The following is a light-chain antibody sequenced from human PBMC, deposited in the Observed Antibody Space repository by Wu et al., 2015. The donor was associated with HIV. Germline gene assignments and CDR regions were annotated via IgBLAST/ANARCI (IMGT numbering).Light chain of an antibody. CDR1: QSITSNY. CDR2: GTS. V-gene: IGKV3-20*01. CDR3: QHYGNSPYT. Sequence: DILLTQSPGTLSLSPGERATLSCRASQSITSNYLAWYQQKPGQSPRLLIYGTSSRATGFPDRFSGSGSGTDFTLTISRLDPEDFAVYYCQHYGNSPYTFGQGTKLEIK. J-gene: IGKJ2*01.